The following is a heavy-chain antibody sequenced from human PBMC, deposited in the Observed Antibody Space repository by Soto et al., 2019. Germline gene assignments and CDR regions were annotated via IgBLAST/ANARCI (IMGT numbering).Heavy chain of an antibody. CDR1: GYSFTSYW. D-gene: IGHD6-13*01. J-gene: IGHJ6*02. Sequence: PGESLKISCKGSGYSFTSYWIGWVRQMPGKGLEWMGIIYPGDSDTRYSPSFQGQVTISADKSISTAYLQWSSLKASDTAMYYCARAAAGLYYYYGTDVWGQGTTVTVSS. CDR3: ARAAAGLYYYYGTDV. CDR2: IYPGDSDT. V-gene: IGHV5-51*01.